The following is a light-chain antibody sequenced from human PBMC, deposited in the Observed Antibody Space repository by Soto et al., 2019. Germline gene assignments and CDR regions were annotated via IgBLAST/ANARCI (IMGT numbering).Light chain of an antibody. J-gene: IGKJ5*01. CDR2: GAS. Sequence: EIVLTQSPCTLSLSPGDSATLSCRASQSFKSSYLAWYQQKPGQAPRLLIYGASTRAPGIPARFSGSGSGTDFTLTISSLEPEDFAVYYCQQRQYWPPITFGQGTRLEL. CDR3: QQRQYWPPIT. CDR1: QSFKSSY. V-gene: IGKV3-11*01.